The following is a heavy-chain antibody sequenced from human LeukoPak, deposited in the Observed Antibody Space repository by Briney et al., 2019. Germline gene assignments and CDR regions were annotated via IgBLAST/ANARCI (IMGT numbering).Heavy chain of an antibody. CDR1: GFTFSDAW. CDR2: IRSKTAGGTT. J-gene: IGHJ5*02. Sequence: GGSLRLSCAASGFTFSDAWMSWVRQVPGKGLEWVARIRSKTAGGTTDHAAPVKGRFTISRDDSKNMLYLQMNSLRTEDTAIYHCASGGHYFGAWGQGTLVTVSS. V-gene: IGHV3-15*01. D-gene: IGHD1-26*01. CDR3: ASGGHYFGA.